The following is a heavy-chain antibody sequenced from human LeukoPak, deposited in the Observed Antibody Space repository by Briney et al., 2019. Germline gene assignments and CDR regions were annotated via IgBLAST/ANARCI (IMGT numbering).Heavy chain of an antibody. D-gene: IGHD3-3*01. V-gene: IGHV3-66*01. CDR1: GFTVSSNY. Sequence: PGGSLRLSCAASGFTVSSNYMSWVRQAPGKGLEWVSVIYSGGSTYYADSVKGRFTISRDNSKNTLYLQMNSLRAEDTAVYYCARNFGVVIRDYYFDYWGQGTLVTVSS. CDR3: ARNFGVVIRDYYFDY. J-gene: IGHJ4*02. CDR2: IYSGGST.